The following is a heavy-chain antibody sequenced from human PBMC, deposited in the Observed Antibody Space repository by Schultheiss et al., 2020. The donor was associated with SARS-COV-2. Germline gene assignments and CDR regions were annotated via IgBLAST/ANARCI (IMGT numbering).Heavy chain of an antibody. CDR3: TRQDYYDSSGSHN. V-gene: IGHV3-73*01. CDR1: GFTFSSYA. CDR2: IRSKANSYAT. Sequence: GESLKISCAASGFTFSSYAMSWVRQAPGKGLEWVGRIRSKANSYATAYAASVKGRFTISRDDSKNTAYLQMNSLKTEDTAVYYCTRQDYYDSSGSHNWGQGTLVTVSS. D-gene: IGHD3-22*01. J-gene: IGHJ4*02.